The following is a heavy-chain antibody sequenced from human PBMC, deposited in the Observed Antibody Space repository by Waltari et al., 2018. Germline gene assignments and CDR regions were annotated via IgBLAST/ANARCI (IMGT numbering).Heavy chain of an antibody. V-gene: IGHV4-39*01. J-gene: IGHJ4*02. Sequence: QLQLQESGAGLVKPSETLSPTCTVPGGSISSSSYYWGWTRHPPGKGLEWIGSSYYSGSTYYNPALKSRVTISVDTSKNQFSLKLSSVTAADTAVYYCAGHRYDILPARSDFDYWGQGTLVTVSS. CDR1: GGSISSSSYY. CDR3: AGHRYDILPARSDFDY. D-gene: IGHD3-9*01. CDR2: SYYSGST.